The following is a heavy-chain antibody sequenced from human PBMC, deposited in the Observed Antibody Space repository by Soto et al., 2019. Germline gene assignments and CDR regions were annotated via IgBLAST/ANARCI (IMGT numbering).Heavy chain of an antibody. V-gene: IGHV4-31*02. D-gene: IGHD2-2*01. CDR1: GGSISSGGYY. Sequence: SETLSLTCTVSGGSISSGGYYWSWIRQHPGKGLEWIGYIYYSGSTYYNPSLKSRVTISVDTSKNQFSLKLSSVTAADTAVYYCARDGGLCISTSCSSYYYGTDVWGHAPTVSV. CDR2: IYYSGST. CDR3: ARDGGLCISTSCSSYYYGTDV. J-gene: IGHJ6*02.